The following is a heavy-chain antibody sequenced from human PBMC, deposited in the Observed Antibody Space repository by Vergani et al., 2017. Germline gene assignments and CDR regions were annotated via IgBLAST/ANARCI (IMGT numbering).Heavy chain of an antibody. CDR1: GYTLTELS. D-gene: IGHD3-3*01. CDR3: ATDSRRFGTTDSIYYYGMDV. V-gene: IGHV1-24*01. CDR2: FDPEDGET. Sequence: QVQLVQSGAEVKKPGASVKVSYKVSGYTLTELSMHWVRQAPGKGLEWMGGFDPEDGETIYAQKFQGRVTMTEDTSTDTAYMELSSLRSEDTAVYYCATDSRRFGTTDSIYYYGMDVWGQGTTVTVSS. J-gene: IGHJ6*02.